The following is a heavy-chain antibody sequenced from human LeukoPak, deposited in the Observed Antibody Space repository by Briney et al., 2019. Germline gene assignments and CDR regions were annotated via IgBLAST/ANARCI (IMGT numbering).Heavy chain of an antibody. CDR3: ARYSAELVTQHYLDY. CDR1: GYSFTSYW. D-gene: IGHD3-9*01. Sequence: GESLEISCKGSGYSFTSYWIGWVRQMPGKGLEWMGIIYPGDSDTRYSPSFQGQVTISADKSISTAYLQWSSLKASDTAMYYCARYSAELVTQHYLDYWGQGTLVTVSS. J-gene: IGHJ4*02. CDR2: IYPGDSDT. V-gene: IGHV5-51*01.